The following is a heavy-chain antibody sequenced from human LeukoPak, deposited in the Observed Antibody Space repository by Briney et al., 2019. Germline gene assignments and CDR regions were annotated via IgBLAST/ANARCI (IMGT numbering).Heavy chain of an antibody. Sequence: SETLSLTCTVSGGSISSYYWSWIRQRPGKGLEGIGYIYYRGSTNYNPSLKSRVTISVDTSKNQFSLKLSSVTAPDTAVYYCARGYYGSGSYYGEHKDYWGQGTLVTVSS. J-gene: IGHJ4*02. V-gene: IGHV4-59*01. D-gene: IGHD3-10*01. CDR2: IYYRGST. CDR1: GGSISSYY. CDR3: ARGYYGSGSYYGEHKDY.